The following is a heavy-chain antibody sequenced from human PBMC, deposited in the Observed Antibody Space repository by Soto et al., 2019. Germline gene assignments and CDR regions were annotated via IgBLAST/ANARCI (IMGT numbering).Heavy chain of an antibody. CDR2: VKSKNDGGTT. CDR1: GFTFSNAW. CDR3: TTDSYITSIIVRFDY. J-gene: IGHJ4*01. Sequence: GALRLSCAASGFTFSNAWINWVRQAPGKGLKWVGRVKSKNDGGTTDFAAPVKGRFAISRDDSKNMVYLEMNSLQTEDTAIYYCTTDSYITSIIVRFDYWGHGTLVTVSS. D-gene: IGHD3-22*01. V-gene: IGHV3-15*07.